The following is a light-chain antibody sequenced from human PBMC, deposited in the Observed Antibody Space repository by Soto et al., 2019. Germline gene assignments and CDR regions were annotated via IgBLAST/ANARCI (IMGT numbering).Light chain of an antibody. CDR2: GVS. Sequence: ELVLTQSPGTLSLSPGESATLSCRASQPVSSNFLAWYQQKPGQAPRLLIYGVSSRATGIPARFSGSGSGTDFTLTISSLEPEDSAVYYCQQRSTWPRTFGGGTKVE. V-gene: IGKV3D-20*02. J-gene: IGKJ4*01. CDR3: QQRSTWPRT. CDR1: QPVSSNF.